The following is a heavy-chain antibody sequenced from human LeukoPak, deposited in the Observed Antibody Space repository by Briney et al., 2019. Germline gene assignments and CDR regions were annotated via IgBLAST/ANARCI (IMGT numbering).Heavy chain of an antibody. CDR3: AREIYSSGWYPTVSYFVY. CDR1: GYTFTSYG. Sequence: ASVKVSCKASGYTFTSYGISWVRQAPGQGLEWMGWISAYNGNTNYAQKLQGRVTMTTDTSTSTAYMELRSLRSDDTAVYYCAREIYSSGWYPTVSYFVYWGQGTLVTVSS. V-gene: IGHV1-18*01. CDR2: ISAYNGNT. D-gene: IGHD6-13*01. J-gene: IGHJ4*02.